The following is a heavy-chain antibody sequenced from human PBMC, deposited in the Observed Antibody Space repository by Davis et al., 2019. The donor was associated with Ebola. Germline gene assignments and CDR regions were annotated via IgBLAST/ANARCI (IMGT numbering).Heavy chain of an antibody. V-gene: IGHV3-7*01. CDR1: GFTFSSYW. CDR3: ARDTSTVTTRWFDP. CDR2: IKQDGSEK. J-gene: IGHJ5*02. Sequence: GGSLRLSCAASGFTFSSYWMSWVRQAPGKGLEWVANIKQDGSEKYYVDSVKGRFTISRDNAKNSLYLQMNSLRAEDTAVYYCARDTSTVTTRWFDPWGQGTLVTVSS. D-gene: IGHD4-17*01.